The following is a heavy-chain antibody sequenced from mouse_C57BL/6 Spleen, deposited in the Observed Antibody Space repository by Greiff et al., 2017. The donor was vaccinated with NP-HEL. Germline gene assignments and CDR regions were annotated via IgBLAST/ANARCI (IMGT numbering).Heavy chain of an antibody. CDR3: AVYYGNYVNYAMDD. CDR2: IYPGGGYT. V-gene: IGHV1-63*01. CDR1: GYTFTNYW. Sequence: VQLQQSGAELVRPGTSVKMSCKASGYTFTNYWIGWAQQRPGHGLEWLGDIYPGGGYTNYNEKFKGKATLTADKSSSTAYMQISSLTSEDSAIYYCAVYYGNYVNYAMDDWGQGTSVTVSS. D-gene: IGHD2-1*01. J-gene: IGHJ4*01.